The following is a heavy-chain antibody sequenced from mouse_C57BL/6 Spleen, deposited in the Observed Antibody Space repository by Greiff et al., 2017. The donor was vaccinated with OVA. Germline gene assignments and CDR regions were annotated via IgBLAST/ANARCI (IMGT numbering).Heavy chain of an antibody. D-gene: IGHD4-1*01. V-gene: IGHV1-64*01. CDR1: GYTFTSYW. Sequence: QVQLQQPGAELVKPGASVKLSCKASGYTFTSYWMHWVKQRPGQGLEWIGMIHPNSGSTNYNEKFKSKATLTVDKSSSTAYMQLSSLTSEDSAVYYCARGGLGRGYVDVWGTGTTVTVSS. J-gene: IGHJ1*03. CDR3: ARGGLGRGYVDV. CDR2: IHPNSGST.